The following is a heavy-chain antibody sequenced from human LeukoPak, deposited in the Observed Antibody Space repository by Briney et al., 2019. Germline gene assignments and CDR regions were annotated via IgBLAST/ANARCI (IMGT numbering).Heavy chain of an antibody. J-gene: IGHJ3*01. CDR3: TRGGYSSNWYGDAFDV. CDR2: MNPNSGNT. D-gene: IGHD6-13*01. Sequence: ASVKVSCKASGYTFITYDINWVRQAPGQGLEWMGWMNPNSGNTGYAQKFQDRVTITRDTSIRTAYMELSSLRSEDTAMYFCTRGGYSSNWYGDAFDVWGQGTMVSVSS. V-gene: IGHV1-8*03. CDR1: GYTFITYD.